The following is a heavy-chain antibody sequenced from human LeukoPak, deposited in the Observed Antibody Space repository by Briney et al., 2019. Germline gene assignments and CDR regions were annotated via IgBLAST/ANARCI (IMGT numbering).Heavy chain of an antibody. V-gene: IGHV1-46*01. CDR3: ARGLSSAAPRPWAFDI. CDR2: INPSGGST. J-gene: IGHJ3*02. CDR1: GYTFTSYY. Sequence: GASVKVSCKASGYTFTSYYMHWVRQAPGQGLEWMGIINPSGGSTSYAQKFQGRVTMTRDTSTSTVYMELSSLRSEDTAVYYCARGLSSAAPRPWAFDIWGQGTMVTVSS. D-gene: IGHD2-15*01.